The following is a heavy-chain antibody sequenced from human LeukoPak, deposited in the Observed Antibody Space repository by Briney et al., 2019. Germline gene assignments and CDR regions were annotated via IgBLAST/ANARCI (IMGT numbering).Heavy chain of an antibody. Sequence: WVATIHPHANVNYYLDSVKGRFTISRQNGKNSLDLQMSNLRAEDTAVCFCARGGGLDVWGQGATVTVSS. V-gene: IGHV3-7*04. J-gene: IGHJ6*02. CDR2: IHPHANVN. CDR3: ARGGGLDV.